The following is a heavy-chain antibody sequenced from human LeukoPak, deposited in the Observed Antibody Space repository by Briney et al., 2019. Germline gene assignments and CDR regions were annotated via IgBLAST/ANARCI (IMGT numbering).Heavy chain of an antibody. CDR2: INAGNGST. Sequence: ASVKVSCKASGYTFTSYAMHWVRQAPGQRLEWMGWINAGNGSTKYSQKFQGRVTITRDTSASTAYMELSSLRSEDTAVYYCARADMVVAATYYFDYWGQGTLVTVSS. D-gene: IGHD2-15*01. J-gene: IGHJ4*02. CDR1: GYTFTSYA. V-gene: IGHV1-3*01. CDR3: ARADMVVAATYYFDY.